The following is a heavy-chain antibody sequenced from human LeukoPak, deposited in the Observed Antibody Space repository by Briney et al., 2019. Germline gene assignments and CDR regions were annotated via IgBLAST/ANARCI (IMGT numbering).Heavy chain of an antibody. CDR2: ISGSGGST. J-gene: IGHJ4*02. V-gene: IGHV3-23*01. Sequence: GSLRLSCAASGFTFSSYAMSWVRQAPGKGLEWVSAISGSGGSTYYADSVKGRFTISRDNSKNTLYLQMNSLRAEDTAVYYCAKAELRSIAAAGINDYWGQGTLVTVSS. CDR3: AKAELRSIAAAGINDY. D-gene: IGHD6-13*01. CDR1: GFTFSSYA.